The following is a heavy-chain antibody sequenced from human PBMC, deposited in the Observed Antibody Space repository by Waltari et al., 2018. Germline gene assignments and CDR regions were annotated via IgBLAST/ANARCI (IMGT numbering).Heavy chain of an antibody. D-gene: IGHD6-6*01. CDR2: ISGSGGST. J-gene: IGHJ1*01. V-gene: IGHV3-23*04. Sequence: VQLVQSGAEVKKPGSSVKVSCKASGGTFSSYAMSWVRQAPGKGLEWVSAISGSGGSTYYADSVKGRFTISRDNSKNTLYLQMNSLRAEDTAVYYCAKAVRALGPQYFQHWGQGTLVTVSS. CDR3: AKAVRALGPQYFQH. CDR1: GGTFSSYA.